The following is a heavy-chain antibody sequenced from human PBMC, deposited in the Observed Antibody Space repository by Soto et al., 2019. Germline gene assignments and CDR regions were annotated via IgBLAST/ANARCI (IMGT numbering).Heavy chain of an antibody. J-gene: IGHJ4*02. CDR2: ISSSGAGT. CDR1: GITFSTHA. V-gene: IGHV3-23*01. Sequence: EVQLLESGGGLVQPGGSLRLSCAVSGITFSTHAMSWVRQPPGKGLEWVSAISSSGAGTYYADSVKGRFTISRDNSKNPLSLPMDGVRAEDTAVYYCATLGVVVAPAAMSDFDSWGQGTLVAFSS. CDR3: ATLGVVVAPAAMSDFDS. D-gene: IGHD2-2*01.